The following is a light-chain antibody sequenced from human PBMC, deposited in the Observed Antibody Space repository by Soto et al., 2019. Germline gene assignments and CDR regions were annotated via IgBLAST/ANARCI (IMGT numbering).Light chain of an antibody. J-gene: IGLJ2*01. V-gene: IGLV1-40*01. CDR1: SSNIGAGYD. CDR3: QSYDSSLSAVV. Sequence: QSVLTQPPSGSGAPGQRVSISCTGSSSNIGAGYDVHWYEHLPGTAPKLLIYQNNNRPSGVPDRFSGSKSGTSASLAITGLQAEDEADYYCQSYDSSLSAVVFGGGTKVTVL. CDR2: QNN.